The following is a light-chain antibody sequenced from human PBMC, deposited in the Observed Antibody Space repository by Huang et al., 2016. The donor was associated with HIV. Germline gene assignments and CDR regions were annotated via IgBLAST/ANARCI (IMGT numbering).Light chain of an antibody. V-gene: IGKV1-39*01. J-gene: IGKJ3*01. CDR2: SAT. CDR3: QQAFSLPWT. CDR1: QTIRHH. Sequence: DIRMTQSPSSLSASLGARVTITCRASQTIRHHLNWYHQRVGKAPRLLVQSATNLYYGVSSKFRGSGSETDFTLTINNVQMEDSGMYYCQQAFSLPWTFGLGTKLDIK.